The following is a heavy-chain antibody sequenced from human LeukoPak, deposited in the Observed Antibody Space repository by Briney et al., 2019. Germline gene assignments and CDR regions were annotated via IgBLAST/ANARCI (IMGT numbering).Heavy chain of an antibody. Sequence: SETLSLTCGVYDGSFNYYYWNWIRQPPGKGLEWIGEINPSESSNYNPSLKSRVTIAVDASKKQFSLKLSSVTAADTAVYYCARARRGGYRVRDAFGIWGQGTVVTVSS. CDR3: ARARRGGYRVRDAFGI. D-gene: IGHD5-12*01. CDR2: INPSESS. CDR1: DGSFNYYY. V-gene: IGHV4-34*01. J-gene: IGHJ3*02.